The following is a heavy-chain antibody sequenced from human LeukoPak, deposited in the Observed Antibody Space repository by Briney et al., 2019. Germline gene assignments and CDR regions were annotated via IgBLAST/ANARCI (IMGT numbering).Heavy chain of an antibody. J-gene: IGHJ4*02. CDR1: GFTFSTYW. CDR2: IKVDGSEK. CDR3: ARGYWYYFDY. D-gene: IGHD2-8*02. Sequence: GGSLRLSCAASGFTFSTYWMNWVRQAPGKGLEWVANIKVDGSEKYYTDSVKGRFTVSRDNAKNSLYLQMNSLRAEDTAVYYCARGYWYYFDYWGQGTLVTVSS. V-gene: IGHV3-7*01.